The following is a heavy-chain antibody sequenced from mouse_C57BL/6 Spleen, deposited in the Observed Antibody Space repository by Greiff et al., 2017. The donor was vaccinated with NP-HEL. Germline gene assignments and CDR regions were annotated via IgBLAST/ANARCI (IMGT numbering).Heavy chain of an antibody. V-gene: IGHV1-52*01. J-gene: IGHJ3*01. Sequence: QVQLQQPGAELVRPGSSVKLSCKASGYTFTSYWMHWVKQRPIQGLEWIGNIDPSDSETHYNQKFKDKATLTVDKSSSTAYMQLSSLTPEDSAVYYCARWGGNYPFAYWGQGTLVTVSA. CDR2: IDPSDSET. D-gene: IGHD2-1*01. CDR1: GYTFTSYW. CDR3: ARWGGNYPFAY.